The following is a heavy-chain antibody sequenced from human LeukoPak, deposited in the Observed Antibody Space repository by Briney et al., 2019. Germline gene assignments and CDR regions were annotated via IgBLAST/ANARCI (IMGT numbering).Heavy chain of an antibody. D-gene: IGHD1-26*01. Sequence: SVKVSCKASGGTFSSYAISWARQAPGQGLEWMGGIIPIFGTTNYAQKFQGRVTITADESTSTAYMELSSLRSEDTAVYYCASSRQYSGSYPFDYWGQGTLVTVSS. J-gene: IGHJ4*02. CDR1: GGTFSSYA. CDR3: ASSRQYSGSYPFDY. CDR2: IIPIFGTT. V-gene: IGHV1-69*13.